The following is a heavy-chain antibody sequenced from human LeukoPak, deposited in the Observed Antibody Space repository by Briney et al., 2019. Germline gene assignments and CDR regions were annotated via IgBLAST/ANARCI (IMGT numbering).Heavy chain of an antibody. CDR2: INHSGST. CDR1: GGSFSGYY. Sequence: PSETLSLTCAVYGGSFSGYYWSWIRQPPGKGLEWIGEINHSGSTNYNPSLKSRVTISVDTSKNQFSLKLSSVTAADTAVYYCARNSVWGSYFDYWGQGTLVTVSS. CDR3: ARNSVWGSYFDY. D-gene: IGHD3-16*01. J-gene: IGHJ4*02. V-gene: IGHV4-34*01.